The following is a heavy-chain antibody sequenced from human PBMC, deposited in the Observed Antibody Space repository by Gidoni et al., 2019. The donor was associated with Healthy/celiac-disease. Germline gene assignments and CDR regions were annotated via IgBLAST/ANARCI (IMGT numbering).Heavy chain of an antibody. D-gene: IGHD3-16*01. CDR3: ARAPRGGYFDY. Sequence: EVQLVESGGGLVKPGGSLRLSCAASGFTFSSYSMNWVRQAPGKGLEWVASISSRSSYIYYADSVKGRFTISRDNAKNSLYLQMNSLRAEDTAVYYCARAPRGGYFDYWGQGTLVTVSS. J-gene: IGHJ4*02. CDR1: GFTFSSYS. CDR2: ISSRSSYI. V-gene: IGHV3-21*01.